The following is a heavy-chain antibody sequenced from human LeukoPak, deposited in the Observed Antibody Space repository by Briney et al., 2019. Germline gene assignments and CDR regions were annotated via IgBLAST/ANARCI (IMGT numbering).Heavy chain of an antibody. CDR2: INPNSGGT. CDR3: ASGYSGYALDAFDI. D-gene: IGHD5-12*01. CDR1: GYTFTGYY. J-gene: IGHJ3*02. V-gene: IGHV1-2*06. Sequence: ASVKVSCQASGYTFTGYYMHWVRQAPGQGLEWMGRINPNSGGTNYAQKLQGRVTMTRDTSISTAYIALSRLRSDDTAVYYCASGYSGYALDAFDIWGQGTMVTVSS.